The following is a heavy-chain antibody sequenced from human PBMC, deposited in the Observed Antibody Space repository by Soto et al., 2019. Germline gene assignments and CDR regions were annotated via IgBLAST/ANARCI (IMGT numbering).Heavy chain of an antibody. V-gene: IGHV3-9*01. J-gene: IGHJ5*02. CDR3: VKASTYSSSQGWFDP. CDR2: ISWNSGNI. D-gene: IGHD6-6*01. CDR1: GFSFDGYA. Sequence: PVGSLRLSCAASGFSFDGYAMNLVRQPPWKGLEWVSGISWNSGNIDYADSVKGRFTISRDNAKNSLYLQMNSLRAEDTALYYCVKASTYSSSQGWFDPWGQGTMVTVSS.